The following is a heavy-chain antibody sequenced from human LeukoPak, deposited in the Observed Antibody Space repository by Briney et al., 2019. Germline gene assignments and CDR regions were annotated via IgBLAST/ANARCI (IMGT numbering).Heavy chain of an antibody. D-gene: IGHD2-21*02. J-gene: IGHJ4*02. CDR1: GGSISSYY. CDR3: ARGAYCGGDCYYQDY. V-gene: IGHV4-59*01. Sequence: SETLSLTCTVSGGSISSYYWSWIPQPPGKGLEWIGCIYYSGSTNYNPSLKSRVTISVDTSKNQFSLKLSSVTAADTAVYYCARGAYCGGDCYYQDYWGQGILVTVSS. CDR2: IYYSGST.